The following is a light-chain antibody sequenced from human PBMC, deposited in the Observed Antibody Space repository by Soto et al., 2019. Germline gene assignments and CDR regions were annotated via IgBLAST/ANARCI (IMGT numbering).Light chain of an antibody. CDR3: QQYDKSVRT. CDR1: QSVSSSY. J-gene: IGKJ4*01. CDR2: AAS. Sequence: EIVLTQSPGTLSLSPGERATLSCRASQSVSSSYLAWYQQKAGQAPRLLIYAASRRATGIPDRFSGSGSGTDFTLTISRLEPEDFALYYCQQYDKSVRTFGGGTKVDIK. V-gene: IGKV3-20*01.